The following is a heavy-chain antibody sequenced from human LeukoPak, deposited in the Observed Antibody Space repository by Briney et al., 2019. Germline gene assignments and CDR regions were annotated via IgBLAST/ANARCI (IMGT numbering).Heavy chain of an antibody. Sequence: SETLSLTCAVSGGSISSSNWWSWVRQPPGKGLEWIGEIYHSGSTNYNPSLKSRVTISVDTSKNQFSLKLSSVTAADTAVYYCARDFGYSSSWYDWFDPWGQGTLVTVSS. CDR3: ARDFGYSSSWYDWFDP. CDR1: GGSISSSNW. V-gene: IGHV4-4*02. D-gene: IGHD6-13*01. CDR2: IYHSGST. J-gene: IGHJ5*02.